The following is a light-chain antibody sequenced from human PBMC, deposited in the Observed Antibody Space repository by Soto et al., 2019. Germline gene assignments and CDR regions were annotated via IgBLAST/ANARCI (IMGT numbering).Light chain of an antibody. Sequence: QAVVTQPPSASGTPGQRVTISCSGSSSNIGSNYVYWYQQLPGTAPKLIIYANSVRPSGVPDRFSAGKAGKSASLAITGLQAEDEADYYCQTYDSGLGGSVVFGGGTKLTVL. J-gene: IGLJ3*02. V-gene: IGLV1-47*02. CDR2: ANS. CDR3: QTYDSGLGGSVV. CDR1: SSNIGSNY.